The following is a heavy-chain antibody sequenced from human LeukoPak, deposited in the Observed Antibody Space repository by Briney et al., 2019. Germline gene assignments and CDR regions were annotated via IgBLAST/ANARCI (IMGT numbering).Heavy chain of an antibody. V-gene: IGHV4-38-2*02. Sequence: SETLSLTCSVSGYSVSSGYYWGWIRQPPGKGLEWIGSIYHSGSTYYNPSLKSRVTVSVDTSKNQFSLKLSSVTAADTAVYYCAGTYYYDSSGYIFDYWGQGTLVTVSS. J-gene: IGHJ4*02. CDR1: GYSVSSGYY. CDR3: AGTYYYDSSGYIFDY. D-gene: IGHD3-22*01. CDR2: IYHSGST.